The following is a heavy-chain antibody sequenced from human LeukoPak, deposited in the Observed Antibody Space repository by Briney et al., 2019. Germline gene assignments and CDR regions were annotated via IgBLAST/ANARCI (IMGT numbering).Heavy chain of an antibody. Sequence: SETLSLTCTVSGGSISSYYWSWIRQPPGKGLAWIGYIYYSGTTNYNPSLKSRVTISVDTSKNQFSLKLNSVTAADTAVYYCARLGLRGDYYSYMDIWGKGTTATVSS. V-gene: IGHV4-59*08. D-gene: IGHD5-12*01. CDR3: ARLGLRGDYYSYMDI. CDR1: GGSISSYY. J-gene: IGHJ6*03. CDR2: IYYSGTT.